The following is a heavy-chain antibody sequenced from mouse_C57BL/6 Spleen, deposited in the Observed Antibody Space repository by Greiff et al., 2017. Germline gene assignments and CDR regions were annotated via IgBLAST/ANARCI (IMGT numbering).Heavy chain of an antibody. J-gene: IGHJ3*01. CDR1: GFNIKNTY. Sequence: EVQLQQSVAELVRPGASVKLSCTASGFNIKNTYMHWVQQRPEQGLEWIGRIDPANGNTKYAPKFQGKATITADTSSNTAYLQLSSLTSEDTAIYYCARDMDGGLRPFAYWGQGTLVTVSA. D-gene: IGHD2-12*01. V-gene: IGHV14-3*01. CDR3: ARDMDGGLRPFAY. CDR2: IDPANGNT.